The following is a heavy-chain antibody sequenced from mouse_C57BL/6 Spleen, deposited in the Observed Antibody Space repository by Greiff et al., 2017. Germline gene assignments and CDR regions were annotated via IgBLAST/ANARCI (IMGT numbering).Heavy chain of an antibody. Sequence: VQLQQSGPELVKPGASVKISCKASGYTFTDYYMNWVKQSHGKSLEWIGDINPNNGGTSYNQKFKGKATLTVDKSSSTAYMDLRSLTSEDSAVYYCARYYRGDAMDYWGQGTSVTVSS. CDR2: INPNNGGT. CDR3: ARYYRGDAMDY. D-gene: IGHD2-14*01. J-gene: IGHJ4*01. V-gene: IGHV1-26*01. CDR1: GYTFTDYY.